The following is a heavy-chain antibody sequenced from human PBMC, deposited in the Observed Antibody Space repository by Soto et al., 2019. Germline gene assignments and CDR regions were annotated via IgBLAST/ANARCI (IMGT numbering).Heavy chain of an antibody. CDR2: IHHTGST. CDR3: ASGPLVSNYPFFDC. J-gene: IGHJ4*02. CDR1: GGSISSSNW. V-gene: IGHV4-4*02. D-gene: IGHD4-4*01. Sequence: SETLSLTCTVSGGSISSSNWWSWVRQPPGKGLEWIGEIHHTGSTNYNPSLKSRVTISVDKSKNEFSLKLSSVTAADTAVYYCASGPLVSNYPFFDCWGQGTLVTVSS.